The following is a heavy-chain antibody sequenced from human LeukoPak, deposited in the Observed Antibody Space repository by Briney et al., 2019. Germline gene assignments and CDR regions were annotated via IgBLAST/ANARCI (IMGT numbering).Heavy chain of an antibody. V-gene: IGHV1-2*02. J-gene: IGHJ4*02. CDR2: IHPNSGGT. CDR1: GYTFTGYY. Sequence: ASVKVSCKASGYTFTGYYLHWVRQAPGQGLEWMGWIHPNSGGTNYAQKFQGRVTMTRDTSISTAYLDLSRLGSDDTAVYYCARVVVRDANNYKDYWGQGTLVTVSS. D-gene: IGHD5-24*01. CDR3: ARVVVRDANNYKDY.